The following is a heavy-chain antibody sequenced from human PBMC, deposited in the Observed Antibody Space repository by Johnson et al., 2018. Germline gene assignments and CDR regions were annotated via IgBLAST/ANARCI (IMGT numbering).Heavy chain of an antibody. V-gene: IGHV4-34*01. J-gene: IGHJ6*02. D-gene: IGHD4-23*01. CDR3: APRGGTVVTPDYYYGMDV. Sequence: QVQLQQWGAGLLKPSETLSLTCAVYGGSFSGYYWSWIRQPPGKGLEWIGEINHSGSTNYNPSLKSRVTISVDTSKNQFSLKLSSVTAADSAVYYCAPRGGTVVTPDYYYGMDVWGQGTTVTVSS. CDR1: GGSFSGYY. CDR2: INHSGST.